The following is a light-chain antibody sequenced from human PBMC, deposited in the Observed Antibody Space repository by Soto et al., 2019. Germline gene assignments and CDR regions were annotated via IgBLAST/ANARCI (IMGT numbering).Light chain of an antibody. J-gene: IGLJ2*01. V-gene: IGLV1-40*01. CDR3: QTYDSSLNGWV. CDR2: GS. Sequence: QSALKQPPSVSGAPGQRVTISCTGSGSNIGAGYSVHWYQQLPGTAPKLLIFGSSRPSGVPDRFSGSKSGTSASLAITGLQAEDEADYSCQTYDSSLNGWVFGGGTKLTVL. CDR1: GSNIGAGYS.